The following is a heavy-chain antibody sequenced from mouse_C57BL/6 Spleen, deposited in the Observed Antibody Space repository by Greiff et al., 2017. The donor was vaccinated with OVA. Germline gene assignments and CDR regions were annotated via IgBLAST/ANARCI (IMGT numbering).Heavy chain of an antibody. CDR2: IDPETGGT. Sequence: QVLLQQSGAALVRPGASVTLSCKASGYTFTDYEMHWVKQTPVHGLEWIGAIDPETGGTAYNQKFKGKAILTADKSSSTAYMELRSLTSEDSAVYYCTRRGSTVVSYYFDYWGQGTTLTVSS. CDR3: TRRGSTVVSYYFDY. CDR1: GYTFTDYE. V-gene: IGHV1-15*01. D-gene: IGHD1-1*01. J-gene: IGHJ2*01.